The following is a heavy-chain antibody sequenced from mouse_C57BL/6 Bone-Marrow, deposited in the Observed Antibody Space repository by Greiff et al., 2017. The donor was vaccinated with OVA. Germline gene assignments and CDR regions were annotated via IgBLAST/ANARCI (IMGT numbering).Heavy chain of an antibody. J-gene: IGHJ1*03. D-gene: IGHD1-1*01. CDR3: ARFITTVVRYFDV. CDR1: GYTFTSYW. Sequence: QVQLQQPGAELVKPGASVKMSCKASGYTFTSYWITWVKQRPGHGLEWIGDIYPGSGSPNYNEKFKRKATLTVDTSSSTAYMQLSSLTSEDSAVYYCARFITTVVRYFDVWGTGTTVTVSS. V-gene: IGHV1-55*01. CDR2: IYPGSGSP.